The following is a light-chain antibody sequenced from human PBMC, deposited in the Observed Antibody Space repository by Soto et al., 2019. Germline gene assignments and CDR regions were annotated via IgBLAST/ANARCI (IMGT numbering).Light chain of an antibody. CDR1: QSVSSSY. CDR2: DAY. J-gene: IGKJ1*01. V-gene: IGKV3-20*01. Sequence: IVMTQSTATLPVSPGERATLSCRASQSVSSSYLAWYQQKPGQAPRLLIYDAYNRATGIPPRFSGSGSGTDFTLTISRLEPEDFTVYYCQQYGTSPRPFGQGTKVDIK. CDR3: QQYGTSPRP.